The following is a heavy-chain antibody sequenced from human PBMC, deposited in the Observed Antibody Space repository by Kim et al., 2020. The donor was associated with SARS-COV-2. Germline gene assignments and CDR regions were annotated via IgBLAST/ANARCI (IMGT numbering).Heavy chain of an antibody. CDR3: ARVGRITMVRGDNIDY. J-gene: IGHJ4*02. Sequence: SLKSRVTISVDTSKNQFSLKLSSVTAADTAVYYCARVGRITMVRGDNIDYWGQGTLVTVSS. D-gene: IGHD3-10*01. V-gene: IGHV4-31*02.